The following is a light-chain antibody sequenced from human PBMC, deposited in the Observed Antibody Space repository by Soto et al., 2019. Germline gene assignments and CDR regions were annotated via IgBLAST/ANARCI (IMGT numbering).Light chain of an antibody. J-gene: IGKJ1*01. CDR1: QTISSW. Sequence: DIQMTQSPSTLSGSVGDRVTITCRASQTISSWLAWYQQKPGKAPMLLIYKASTLQSGVPSRFSGSGSGTEFTLTISSLQPDDFATYYCQHYNSYSEAFGQGTKVELK. CDR2: KAS. CDR3: QHYNSYSEA. V-gene: IGKV1-5*03.